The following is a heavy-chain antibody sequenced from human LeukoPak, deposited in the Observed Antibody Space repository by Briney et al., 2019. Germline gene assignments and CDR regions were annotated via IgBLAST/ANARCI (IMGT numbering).Heavy chain of an antibody. CDR3: ARDLGIPNWFDP. Sequence: PGGSLRLSCAASGFTFSSYAMHWVRQAPGKGLEWVAVISYDGSNKYYADSVKGRFTISRDNSKNMLYLQMNSLRAEDTAVYYCARDLGIPNWFDPWGQGTLVTVSS. V-gene: IGHV3-30*01. CDR1: GFTFSSYA. CDR2: ISYDGSNK. J-gene: IGHJ5*02. D-gene: IGHD1-14*01.